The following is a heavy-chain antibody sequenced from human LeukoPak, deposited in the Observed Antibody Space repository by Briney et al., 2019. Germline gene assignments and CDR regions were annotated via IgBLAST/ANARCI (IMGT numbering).Heavy chain of an antibody. J-gene: IGHJ6*03. D-gene: IGHD3-16*02. CDR2: IYYTGST. CDR1: GAPISSSTDY. Sequence: PSETLSLTCTVSGAPISSSTDYWGWIRQPPGKGLEWIANIYYTGSTYYNPSLKSRVTISIDTSKNQFSLKVSSVTAADTAVYYCARHIGGRYYYYYMDVWGKGTTVTISS. V-gene: IGHV4-39*01. CDR3: ARHIGGRYYYYYMDV.